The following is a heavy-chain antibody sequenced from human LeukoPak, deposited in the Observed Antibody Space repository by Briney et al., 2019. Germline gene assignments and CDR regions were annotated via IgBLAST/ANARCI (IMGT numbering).Heavy chain of an antibody. CDR1: GGSISSYY. Sequence: SETLSPTCTVSGGSISSYYWSWIRQPPGKGLEWIGYIYYSGSTNYNPSLKSRVTISVDTSKNQFSLKLSSVTAADTAVYYCARSPGDFWSGSYYYYYMDVWGKGTTVTVSS. CDR3: ARSPGDFWSGSYYYYYMDV. J-gene: IGHJ6*03. D-gene: IGHD3-3*01. CDR2: IYYSGST. V-gene: IGHV4-59*01.